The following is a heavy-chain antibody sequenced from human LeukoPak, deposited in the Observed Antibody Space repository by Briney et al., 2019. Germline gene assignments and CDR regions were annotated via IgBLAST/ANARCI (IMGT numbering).Heavy chain of an antibody. Sequence: GGSLRLSCAASGFTFSNYEMNWVRQAPGKGLDWVSYIGSRGATIYYADSVKGRFTISRDNAKNSLYLQMNSLRAEGTAVYYCARGQAFYYDTNGPHFDYWGQGTLVTVSS. CDR2: IGSRGATI. D-gene: IGHD3-16*01. CDR3: ARGQAFYYDTNGPHFDY. V-gene: IGHV3-48*03. CDR1: GFTFSNYE. J-gene: IGHJ4*02.